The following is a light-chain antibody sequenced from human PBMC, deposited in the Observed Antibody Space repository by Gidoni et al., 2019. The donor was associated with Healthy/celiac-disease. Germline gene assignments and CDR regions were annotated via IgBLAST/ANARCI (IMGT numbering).Light chain of an antibody. CDR3: QQYGSSPGT. Sequence: IVLTQSPGTLSLSPGDRATLSCRASQSVSSSYLAWYQQKPGQAPGLLIYGASSRATGIPDRFSGSGSGTDFTLTISRLEPEDFAVYYCQQYGSSPGTFGQGTKVEIK. CDR2: GAS. J-gene: IGKJ1*01. CDR1: QSVSSSY. V-gene: IGKV3-20*01.